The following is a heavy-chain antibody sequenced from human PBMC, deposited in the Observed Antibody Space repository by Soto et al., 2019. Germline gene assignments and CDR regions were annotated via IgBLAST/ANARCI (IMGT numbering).Heavy chain of an antibody. CDR2: INPNSGGT. CDR1: GYTFTGYY. D-gene: IGHD2-2*01. V-gene: IGHV1-2*04. CDR3: ARANCSSTSCYGFDY. Sequence: ASVKVSCKASGYTFTGYYMHWVRQAPGQGLEWMGWINPNSGGTNYAQKFQGWVTMTRDTSISTAYMELSRLRSDDTAVYYCARANCSSTSCYGFDYWGQGTLVTVSS. J-gene: IGHJ4*02.